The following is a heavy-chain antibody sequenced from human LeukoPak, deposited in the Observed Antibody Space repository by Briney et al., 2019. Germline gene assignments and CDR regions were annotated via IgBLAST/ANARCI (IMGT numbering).Heavy chain of an antibody. D-gene: IGHD7-27*01. CDR1: GYTFTSHH. CDR2: MNPGSGNT. Sequence: ASAKVSCKASGYTFTSHHINWLRQAAGQGLEWMGWMNPGSGNTVSAQKFQGRVTMTWDTSISTAYMELSSLRSEDTAVYYCARGRPTNLGGIYWGQGTLVTVSS. CDR3: ARGRPTNLGGIY. V-gene: IGHV1-8*01. J-gene: IGHJ4*02.